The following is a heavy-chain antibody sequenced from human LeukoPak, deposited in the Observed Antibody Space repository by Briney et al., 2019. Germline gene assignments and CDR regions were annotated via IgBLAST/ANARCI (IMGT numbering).Heavy chain of an antibody. CDR3: ARAIVVVVAAYRVAFDI. J-gene: IGHJ3*02. V-gene: IGHV1-69*06. CDR1: GGTFSSYA. CDR2: IIPFFGTA. D-gene: IGHD2-15*01. Sequence: ASVKVSCKASGGTFSSYAISGVRQAPGQGLEWMGGIIPFFGTANYAQKFQGRVTITADKSTSTAYMELSSLRSEDTAVYYCARAIVVVVAAYRVAFDIWGQGTMVTVSS.